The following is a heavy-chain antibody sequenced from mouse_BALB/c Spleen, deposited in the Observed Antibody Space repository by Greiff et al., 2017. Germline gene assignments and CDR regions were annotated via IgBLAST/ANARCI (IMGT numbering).Heavy chain of an antibody. V-gene: IGHV2-9*02. D-gene: IGHD3-3*01. CDR2: IWAGGST. J-gene: IGHJ4*01. CDR3: ARELGPYYAMDY. CDR1: GFSLTSYG. Sequence: QVQLKESGPGLVAPSQSLSITRTVSGFSLTSYGVHWVRQPPGKGLEWLGVIWAGGSTNYNSALMSRLSISKDNSKSQVFLKMNSLQTDDTAMYYCARELGPYYAMDYWGQGTSVTVSS.